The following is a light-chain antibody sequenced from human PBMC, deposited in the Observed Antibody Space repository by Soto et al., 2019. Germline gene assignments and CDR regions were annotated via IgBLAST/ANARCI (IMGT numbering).Light chain of an antibody. V-gene: IGLV1-44*01. CDR3: AAWDDSLNGVV. CDR1: SSNIGSNT. CDR2: SNS. J-gene: IGLJ2*01. Sequence: QSVLTQPPSASGTPGQRVTISCSGSSSNIGSNTVNWYQQLPGAAPKLLIYSNSQRPSGVPDRFSGSKSGTSASLAISGLQSVDEADYYCAAWDDSLNGVVFGGGTKLTVL.